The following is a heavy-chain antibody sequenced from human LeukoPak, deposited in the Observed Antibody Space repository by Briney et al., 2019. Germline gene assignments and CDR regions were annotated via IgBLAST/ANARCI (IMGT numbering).Heavy chain of an antibody. CDR2: INPSGTT. CDR1: GGSFSNYY. V-gene: IGHV4-34*01. D-gene: IGHD6-19*01. Sequence: PSETLSLTCAVSGGSFSNYYWSWIRQSPGKGLEWIGEINPSGTTKDNPSLKSRVTLSVDTSQNQFSLNLSSVSAADTAVYYCARHVGSLYRSWFDPWGQGTLVTVSS. J-gene: IGHJ5*02. CDR3: ARHVGSLYRSWFDP.